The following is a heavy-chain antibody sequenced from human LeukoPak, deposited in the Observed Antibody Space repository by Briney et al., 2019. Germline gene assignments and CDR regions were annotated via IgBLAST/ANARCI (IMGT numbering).Heavy chain of an antibody. J-gene: IGHJ5*02. D-gene: IGHD3-16*01. V-gene: IGHV3-21*01. CDR3: AGGVMPRLPDWFGP. CDR2: ISNGSSYI. Sequence: GGSLRLSCAASGFTFSSYSMNWVRQAPGKGLGWVSSISNGSSYIYYADSVKGRFTISRDNAKNSLYLQMNSLRAEDTAVYYCAGGVMPRLPDWFGPWGTGTLVTASS. CDR1: GFTFSSYS.